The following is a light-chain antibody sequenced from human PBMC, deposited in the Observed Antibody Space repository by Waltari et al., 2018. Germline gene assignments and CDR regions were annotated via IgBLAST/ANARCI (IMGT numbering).Light chain of an antibody. CDR3: AAWDDSLNGQNV. J-gene: IGLJ1*01. CDR1: SSNIGSKS. V-gene: IGLV1-44*01. CDR2: SND. Sequence: QSVLTQPPSASGTPGQRVTISCSGTSSNIGSKSVNWYQQLPGTAPKLHISSNDQRPSGFPDRFSDSKSGTSASLAISGLQSEDEAVYYCAAWDDSLNGQNVFGTGTKVTVL.